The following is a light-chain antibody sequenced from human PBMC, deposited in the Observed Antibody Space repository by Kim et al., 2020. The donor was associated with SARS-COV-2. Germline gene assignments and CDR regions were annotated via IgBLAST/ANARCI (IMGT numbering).Light chain of an antibody. J-gene: IGKJ2*01. V-gene: IGKV1-5*01. CDR1: RSISGW. CDR2: DAS. CDR3: QQYHTYPYT. Sequence: IQMTQSPSTLSASVGDRVTITCRASRSISGWLAWYQQKPGKAPKLLIYDASTLASGVPSRISGSGSGTELTLSISSLQPDDSATYYCQQYHTYPYTFGQGTKLEIK.